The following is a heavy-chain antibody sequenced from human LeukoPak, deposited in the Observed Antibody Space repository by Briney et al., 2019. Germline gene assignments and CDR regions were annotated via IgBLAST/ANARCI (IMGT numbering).Heavy chain of an antibody. Sequence: PGGSLRLSCAASGFTFSNAWMSWVRQAPGKGLEWVGRIKSKTDGGTTDYAAPVKGRFTISRADSKNTLYLQMNSLKTEDTAVYYCTTDPPPYSSGLYFDYWGQGTLVTVSS. D-gene: IGHD6-19*01. CDR3: TTDPPPYSSGLYFDY. CDR1: GFTFSNAW. J-gene: IGHJ4*02. CDR2: IKSKTDGGTT. V-gene: IGHV3-15*01.